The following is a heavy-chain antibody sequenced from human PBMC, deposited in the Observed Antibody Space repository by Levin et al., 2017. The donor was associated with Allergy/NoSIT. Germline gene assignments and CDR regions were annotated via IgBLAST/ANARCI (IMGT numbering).Heavy chain of an antibody. CDR2: IYYDGSA. Sequence: PSETLSLTCTVSGGSISDDSYYWAWVRQPPGKGLEWVGSIYYDGSAYYNPSLKTRLTISVDTSKNQFSLRVTSVTAADTAVYYCAGEPNSPYYDHYGLDVWGPGTTVTVSS. V-gene: IGHV4-39*07. D-gene: IGHD2/OR15-2a*01. CDR1: GGSISDDSYY. CDR3: AGEPNSPYYDHYGLDV. J-gene: IGHJ6*02.